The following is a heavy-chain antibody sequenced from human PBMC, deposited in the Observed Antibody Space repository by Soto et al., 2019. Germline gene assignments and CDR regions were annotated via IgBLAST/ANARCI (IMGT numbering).Heavy chain of an antibody. V-gene: IGHV3-23*01. CDR2: VTGGGGDT. CDR3: AKGSDGSRPYYFAH. CDR1: GFTFSNYA. D-gene: IGHD3-22*01. J-gene: IGHJ4*02. Sequence: EAHLLESGGGLVQPGGSLRLSCAASGFTFSNYAMSWVRQAPGKGLEWFSAVTGGGGDTYYADSVKGRFTISRDNSDNSLYLQMNSLRAEDTAVYYCAKGSDGSRPYYFAHWVQGTLVPVSS.